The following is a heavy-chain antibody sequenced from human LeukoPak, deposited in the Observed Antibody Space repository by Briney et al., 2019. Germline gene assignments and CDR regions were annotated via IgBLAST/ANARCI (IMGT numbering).Heavy chain of an antibody. J-gene: IGHJ4*02. V-gene: IGHV3-23*01. CDR1: GFTFSRYA. CDR3: AKDLNKILRYFDWLSPLDY. D-gene: IGHD3-9*01. Sequence: GGSLRLSCAASGFTFSRYAMSWVRQAPGKGLVWVSAFSGSGGSTYYADSAKGRFTISRDNSRNTLYLQMNSLRAEDTAVYSCAKDLNKILRYFDWLSPLDYWGQGTLVTVSS. CDR2: FSGSGGST.